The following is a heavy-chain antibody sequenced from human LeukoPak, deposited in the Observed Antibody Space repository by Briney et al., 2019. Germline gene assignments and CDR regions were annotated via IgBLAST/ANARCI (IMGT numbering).Heavy chain of an antibody. CDR1: GFTFSSYG. J-gene: IGHJ4*02. CDR2: IQNDGSTK. CDR3: ARGVNYAFDY. V-gene: IGHV3-30*02. Sequence: GGSLRLSCAASGFTFSSYGMHWVRQAPGKGLEWVAFIQNDGSTKFYADSVKGRFTISRDDSKKTFYLQMDSLRPDDTAVYYCARGVNYAFDYWGQGTLVTVSS. D-gene: IGHD3-16*01.